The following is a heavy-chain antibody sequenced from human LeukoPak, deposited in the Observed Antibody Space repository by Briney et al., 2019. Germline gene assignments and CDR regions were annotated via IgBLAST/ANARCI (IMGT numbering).Heavy chain of an antibody. CDR3: VEESPEYFQH. Sequence: ASVKVSCKASGYTFTSYYMHWVRQAPGQGLGWMGIINPSGGSTSYAQKFQGRVTMTRDTSTSTVYMELSSLRSEDTAVYYCVEESPEYFQHWGQGTLVTVSS. V-gene: IGHV1-46*01. J-gene: IGHJ1*01. D-gene: IGHD3-10*01. CDR2: INPSGGST. CDR1: GYTFTSYY.